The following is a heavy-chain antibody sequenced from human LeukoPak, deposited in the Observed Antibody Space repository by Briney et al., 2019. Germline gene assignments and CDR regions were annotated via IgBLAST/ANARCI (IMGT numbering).Heavy chain of an antibody. Sequence: GGSLRLSCAASGFTFSSYAMSWVRQAPGKGLEWVSAISGSGGSTYYADSVKGRFTISRDNSKNTVYLQMNSLRAEDTAVYYCARGLWFGELLPYFDYWGQGTLVTVS. V-gene: IGHV3-23*01. CDR2: ISGSGGST. CDR3: ARGLWFGELLPYFDY. D-gene: IGHD3-10*01. J-gene: IGHJ4*02. CDR1: GFTFSSYA.